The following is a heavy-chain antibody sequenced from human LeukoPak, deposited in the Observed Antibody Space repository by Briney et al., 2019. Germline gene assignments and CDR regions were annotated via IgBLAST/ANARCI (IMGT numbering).Heavy chain of an antibody. CDR2: IYPGDSDT. D-gene: IGHD2/OR15-2a*01. J-gene: IGHJ4*02. Sequence: GESLKISCKGSGYTFTNYWIGWVRQMPGKGLEFMGIIYPGDSDTRYSPSFQGQVTISVDKSINTAYLQWSSLKASDSAMYYCARAEYSNRWDGVDYWAREPWSPSPQ. V-gene: IGHV5-51*01. CDR1: GYTFTNYW. CDR3: ARAEYSNRWDGVDY.